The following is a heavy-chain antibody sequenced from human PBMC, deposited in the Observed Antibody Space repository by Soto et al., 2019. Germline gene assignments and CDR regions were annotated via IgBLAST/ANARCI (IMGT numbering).Heavy chain of an antibody. CDR3: ARMRDSGAYFDLFDY. CDR1: GFSLSNIRLG. J-gene: IGHJ4*02. CDR2: IFANDET. Sequence: SGPTLVNPAETLTLTCTVSGFSLSNIRLGVSWIRQPPGKALEWLAHIFANDETTYSTSLKTRLTISKDTSKSQVVLTMTNLDPEDTGTYCCARMRDSGAYFDLFDYWGQGAMVTVYS. D-gene: IGHD1-26*01. V-gene: IGHV2-26*01.